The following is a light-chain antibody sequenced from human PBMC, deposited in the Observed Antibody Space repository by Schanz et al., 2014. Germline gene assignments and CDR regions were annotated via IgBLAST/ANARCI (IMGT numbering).Light chain of an antibody. J-gene: IGKJ1*01. V-gene: IGKV3-20*01. CDR3: HQYGGSSWT. CDR2: GAS. Sequence: EIVLTQSPATLSLSPGERATLSCRASQSVTSWLAWYQQKPGQAPRLLIYGASTRATGFPARFSGSGSGTYFTLTISRLEPEDFAVYYCHQYGGSSWTFGQGTKVEIK. CDR1: QSVTSW.